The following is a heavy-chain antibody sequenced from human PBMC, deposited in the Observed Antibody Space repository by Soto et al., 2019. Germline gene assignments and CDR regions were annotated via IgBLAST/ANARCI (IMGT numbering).Heavy chain of an antibody. Sequence: GGSLRLSCAASGFTFSSYAMHWVRQAPGKGLEWVAFISYDGSNKYYADSVKGRFTISRDNSKNTLYLQMNSLRAEDTAVYYSAREDSVADFDYWGQGTLVTVS. CDR1: GFTFSSYA. CDR3: AREDSVADFDY. D-gene: IGHD6-19*01. CDR2: ISYDGSNK. J-gene: IGHJ4*02. V-gene: IGHV3-30-3*01.